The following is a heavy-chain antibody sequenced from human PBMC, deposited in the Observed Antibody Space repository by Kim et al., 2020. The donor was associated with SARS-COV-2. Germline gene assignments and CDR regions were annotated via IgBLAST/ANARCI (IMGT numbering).Heavy chain of an antibody. D-gene: IGHD3-10*01. Sequence: QSRKGRFPNSRDTSKSTLYLQMNSLRAEDTAVYYCARDRRGFNPYYGMDVWGQGTTVIVSS. V-gene: IGHV3-23*01. J-gene: IGHJ6*02. CDR3: ARDRRGFNPYYGMDV.